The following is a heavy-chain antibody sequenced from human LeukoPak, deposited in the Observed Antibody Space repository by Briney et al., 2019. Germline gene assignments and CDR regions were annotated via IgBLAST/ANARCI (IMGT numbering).Heavy chain of an antibody. CDR2: SNNDGSDT. Sequence: GGSLRLSCAASGFILRDYWMHWVRQAPGKGLVWVSRSNNDGSDTIYADSVKGRFTTSRDNAKNSLYLQMNSLRAEDTAVYYCARDSRWSSDYWGQGTLVTVSS. D-gene: IGHD4-23*01. CDR1: GFILRDYW. J-gene: IGHJ4*02. V-gene: IGHV3-74*01. CDR3: ARDSRWSSDY.